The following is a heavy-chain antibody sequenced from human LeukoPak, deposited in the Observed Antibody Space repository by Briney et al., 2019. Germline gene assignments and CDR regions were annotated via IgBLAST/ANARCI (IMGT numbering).Heavy chain of an antibody. Sequence: TSETLSLTCTVSGGSISSHYWSWIRQPPGKGLEWIGYIYYSGSTNYNPSLKSRVTISVDTSKNQFSLKLSSVTAADTAAYYCARDPTYGGSLNWFDPWGQGTLVTVSS. D-gene: IGHD4-23*01. CDR1: GGSISSHY. CDR2: IYYSGST. CDR3: ARDPTYGGSLNWFDP. V-gene: IGHV4-59*11. J-gene: IGHJ5*02.